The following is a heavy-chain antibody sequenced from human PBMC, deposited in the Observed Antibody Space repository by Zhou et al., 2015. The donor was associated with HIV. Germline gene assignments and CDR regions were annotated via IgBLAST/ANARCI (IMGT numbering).Heavy chain of an antibody. V-gene: IGHV1-58*01. D-gene: IGHD3-16*01. CDR3: AGDSDVSGPIAFDH. CDR2: IVIGSGNT. J-gene: IGHJ4*02. Sequence: QMQLVQSGPEVKKPGTSVKVSCKASGFTFSRSAVQWVRQARGQRLEWMGWIVIGSGNTNYAQKVQERVTITRDMSTSTAYMELSSLRSEDTAVYYCAGDSDVSGPIAFDHWGQGTLVTVSS. CDR1: GFTFSRSA.